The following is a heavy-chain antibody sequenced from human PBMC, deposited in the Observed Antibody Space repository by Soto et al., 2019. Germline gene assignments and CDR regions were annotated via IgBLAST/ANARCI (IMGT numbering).Heavy chain of an antibody. CDR3: ARGLSVEMAAIMGCYFDS. D-gene: IGHD3-10*01. CDR2: INQDGTGK. V-gene: IGHV3-7*03. Sequence: EVQLVESGGGLVQPGGSLRLSCEVSGFTFSNYWMTWVRQAPGKGLEWVANINQDGTGKHYVDSVKGRFTMSRDNARNSLSLQMTSLRTEDRAVYYCARGLSVEMAAIMGCYFDSWGQGILVPVFS. J-gene: IGHJ4*02. CDR1: GFTFSNYW.